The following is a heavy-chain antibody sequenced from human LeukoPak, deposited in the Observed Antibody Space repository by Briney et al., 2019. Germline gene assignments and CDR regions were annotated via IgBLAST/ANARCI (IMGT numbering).Heavy chain of an antibody. J-gene: IGHJ6*03. D-gene: IGHD3-16*01. V-gene: IGHV1-2*04. CDR1: GYTFTGYY. Sequence: ASGKVSCKASGYTFTGYYMHCVRQAPGQGLEWMGWINPNSGGTNYAQKFQGWVTMTRDTSISTAYMELSRLRSEDTAVYYCALNLARYYYYMDVWGKGTTVTVSS. CDR3: ALNLARYYYYMDV. CDR2: INPNSGGT.